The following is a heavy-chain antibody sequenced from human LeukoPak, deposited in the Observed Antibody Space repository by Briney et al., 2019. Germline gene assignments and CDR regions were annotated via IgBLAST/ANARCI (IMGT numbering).Heavy chain of an antibody. CDR1: GFTFSSYT. CDR2: IAGSSGYI. J-gene: IGHJ4*01. V-gene: IGHV3-21*01. Sequence: PGGSLRLSCAASGFTFSSYTMNWVRQAPGKGLEWVSSIAGSSGYISYADSVKGRFTISRDNAKKSLYLQMTSLTAEDTAVYYCGRDGGAYCGGACNLGLDYGGRGTWSPSPQ. D-gene: IGHD2-21*02. CDR3: GRDGGAYCGGACNLGLDY.